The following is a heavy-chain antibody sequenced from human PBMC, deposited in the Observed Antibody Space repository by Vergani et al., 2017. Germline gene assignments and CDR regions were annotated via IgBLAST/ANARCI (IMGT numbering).Heavy chain of an antibody. CDR2: IRYDGSNK. V-gene: IGHV3-30*02. CDR1: GFTFSSYG. D-gene: IGHD3-10*01. CDR3: AKAILSITMVRGVITSNYYGMDV. Sequence: QVQLVESGGGVVQPGGSLRLSCAASGFTFSSYGMHWVRQAPGKGLEWVAFIRYDGSNKYYADSVKGRFTISRDNSKNTLYLQMNSLRAEDTAVYYCAKAILSITMVRGVITSNYYGMDVWGQ. J-gene: IGHJ6*02.